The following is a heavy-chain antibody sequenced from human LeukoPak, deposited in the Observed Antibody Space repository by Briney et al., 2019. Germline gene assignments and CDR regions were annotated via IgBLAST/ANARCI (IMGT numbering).Heavy chain of an antibody. CDR2: IRYDGNNK. Sequence: GGSLRLSCAASGFTFSSYGMHWVRQAPGKGLEWVSFIRYDGNNKYYADSVQGRFTISRDNSKNTLYLQMNSLRPEDTAVYYCAKLISPYDSWGQGTLVLVSS. J-gene: IGHJ4*02. CDR3: AKLISPYDS. V-gene: IGHV3-30*02. CDR1: GFTFSSYG.